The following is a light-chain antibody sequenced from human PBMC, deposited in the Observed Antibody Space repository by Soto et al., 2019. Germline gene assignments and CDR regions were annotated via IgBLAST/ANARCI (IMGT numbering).Light chain of an antibody. J-gene: IGLJ1*01. Sequence: QSALTQPASVSGSPGQSITISCTGTSSDIGGYNYVSWYQQHPGKAPKLMLYEVSNRPSGVSNRFSGFRSGNTASLTITGLQAEDEADYYCNSYTSGSTLDVFGTGTKLTVL. V-gene: IGLV2-14*01. CDR1: SSDIGGYNY. CDR2: EVS. CDR3: NSYTSGSTLDV.